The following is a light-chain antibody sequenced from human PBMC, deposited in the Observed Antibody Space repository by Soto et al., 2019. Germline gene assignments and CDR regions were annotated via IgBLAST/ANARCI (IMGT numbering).Light chain of an antibody. V-gene: IGLV1-40*01. J-gene: IGLJ1*01. Sequence: QSVLTQPPSVSGAPGQRVTISCTGSSSNIGAGYDVQWYQQLPGTAPKLLIYGNSNRPSGVPDRFSGSKSATSASLAITGLQADDEADYYCQSYDSSMSGSYVFGTGTKLTVL. CDR3: QSYDSSMSGSYV. CDR1: SSNIGAGYD. CDR2: GNS.